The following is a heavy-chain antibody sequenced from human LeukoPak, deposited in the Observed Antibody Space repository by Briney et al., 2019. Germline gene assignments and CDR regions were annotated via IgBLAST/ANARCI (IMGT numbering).Heavy chain of an antibody. CDR1: GFTFSSYG. D-gene: IGHD4-17*01. CDR3: AAPYGPAPH. CDR2: ISYDGSNK. Sequence: GGSLRLSCAASGFTFSSYGMHWVRQAPGKGLEWVAVISYDGSNKYYADSVKGRFTISRDNSKNTLYLQMNSLRAEDTAVYYCAAPYGPAPHWGQGTLVTVSS. V-gene: IGHV3-30*03. J-gene: IGHJ4*02.